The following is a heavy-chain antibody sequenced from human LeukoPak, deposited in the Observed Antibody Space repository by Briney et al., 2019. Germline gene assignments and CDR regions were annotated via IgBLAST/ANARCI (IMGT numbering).Heavy chain of an antibody. J-gene: IGHJ4*02. D-gene: IGHD6-13*01. CDR3: AKDHYSSSWYNVDD. Sequence: GGSLRLSCAASGFTFSSYSMNWVRQAPGKGLEWVSSISSSSSYIYYADSVKGRFIISRDNSKNTLYLQMNSLRAEDTAVYYCAKDHYSSSWYNVDDWGQGTLVTVSS. CDR1: GFTFSSYS. CDR2: ISSSSSYI. V-gene: IGHV3-21*04.